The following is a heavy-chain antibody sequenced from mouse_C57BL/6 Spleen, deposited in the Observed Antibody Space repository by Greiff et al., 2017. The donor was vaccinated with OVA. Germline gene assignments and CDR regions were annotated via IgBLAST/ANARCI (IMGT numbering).Heavy chain of an antibody. Sequence: VLLQQPGAELVKPGASVKLSCKASSYTFTSYWMHWVKQRPGQGLEWIGMIHPNSGSTNYNEKFKSKATLTVDKSSSTAYMQLSSLTSEDSAVYYCARKGILSSWFAYWGQGTLVTVSA. CDR2: IHPNSGST. J-gene: IGHJ3*01. V-gene: IGHV1-64*01. CDR1: SYTFTSYW. CDR3: ARKGILSSWFAY.